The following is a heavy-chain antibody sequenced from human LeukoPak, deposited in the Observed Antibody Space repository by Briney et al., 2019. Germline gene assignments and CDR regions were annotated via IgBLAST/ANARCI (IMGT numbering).Heavy chain of an antibody. D-gene: IGHD3-22*01. Sequence: SETLSLTCTVSGGSISSYYWSWIRQPAGKGLEWIGRIYTSGSTNYNPSLKSRVTMSVDTSKNQFSLNLSSVTAADTAVYYCARAPQYDSSGYYDPYYFDYWGQGTLVTVSS. J-gene: IGHJ4*02. CDR3: ARAPQYDSSGYYDPYYFDY. CDR1: GGSISSYY. V-gene: IGHV4-4*07. CDR2: IYTSGST.